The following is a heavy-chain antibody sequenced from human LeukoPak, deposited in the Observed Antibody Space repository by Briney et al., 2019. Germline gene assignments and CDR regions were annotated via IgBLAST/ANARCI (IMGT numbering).Heavy chain of an antibody. Sequence: GRSLRLSCAASGFSFSSYGMHWVRQAPGKGLEWVAVISYDGSNEYFADSVKGRFTVSRDNSKNTLYLQMDSLRAEDTAVYYCARDSPRTGPWGQGILVIVSS. CDR3: ARDSPRTGP. J-gene: IGHJ5*02. CDR1: GFSFSSYG. CDR2: ISYDGSNE. V-gene: IGHV3-30*03. D-gene: IGHD1-1*01.